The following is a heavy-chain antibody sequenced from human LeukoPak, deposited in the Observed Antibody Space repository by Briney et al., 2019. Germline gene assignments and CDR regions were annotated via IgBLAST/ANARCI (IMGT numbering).Heavy chain of an antibody. D-gene: IGHD2-2*01. V-gene: IGHV4-34*01. J-gene: IGHJ5*02. Sequence: SETLSLTCAVYGGSFSGYYWSWIRQPPGKGLEWIGEINHSGSTNYNPSLKSRVTISVDTSKNQFFLKLSSVTAADTAVYYCARIVVVPAASYNWFDPWGQGTLVTVSS. CDR1: GGSFSGYY. CDR3: ARIVVVPAASYNWFDP. CDR2: INHSGST.